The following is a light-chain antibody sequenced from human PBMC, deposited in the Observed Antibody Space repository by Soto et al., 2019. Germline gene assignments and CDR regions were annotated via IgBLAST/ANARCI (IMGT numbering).Light chain of an antibody. J-gene: IGKJ4*01. CDR2: QAS. CDR3: QSGVT. CDR1: QSISSW. Sequence: DIQMTQSPSPLSASVGDRVTITCRASQSISSWLAWYQQKPGKAPKLLIYQASSLQSGVPSRFSGSGSGTEFTLTISILQPDDFATYYCQSGVTFGGGTKVEIK. V-gene: IGKV1-5*03.